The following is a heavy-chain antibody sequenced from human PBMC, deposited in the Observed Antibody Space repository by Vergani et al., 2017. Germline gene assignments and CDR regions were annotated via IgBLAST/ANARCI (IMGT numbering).Heavy chain of an antibody. CDR3: AREPPPTLLFGELYFDY. Sequence: EVQLVESGGGLVQPGGSLRLSCAASGFTFSSYSMNWVRQAPGKGLEWVSYISSSSSTIYYADSVKGRITISRDNAKNSLYLQMNSLRDEDTAVYYCAREPPPTLLFGELYFDYWGQGTLVTVSS. V-gene: IGHV3-48*02. CDR1: GFTFSSYS. D-gene: IGHD3-10*01. CDR2: ISSSSSTI. J-gene: IGHJ4*02.